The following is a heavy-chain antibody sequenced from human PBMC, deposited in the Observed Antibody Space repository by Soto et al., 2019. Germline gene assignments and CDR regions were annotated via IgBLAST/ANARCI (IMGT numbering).Heavy chain of an antibody. Sequence: PGGSLRLSCAASGFTFSSYSMNWVRQAPGKGLEWVSYISSSSSTIHYADSVKGRFTISRDNAKNSLYLQMNSLRDEDTAVYYCATDISLGYYDSFWFDPWGQGTLFTVSS. J-gene: IGHJ5*02. D-gene: IGHD3-22*01. CDR2: ISSSSSTI. V-gene: IGHV3-48*02. CDR1: GFTFSSYS. CDR3: ATDISLGYYDSFWFDP.